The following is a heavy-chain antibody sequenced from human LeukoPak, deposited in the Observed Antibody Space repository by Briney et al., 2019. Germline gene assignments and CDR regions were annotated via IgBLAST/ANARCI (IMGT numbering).Heavy chain of an antibody. V-gene: IGHV3-23*01. CDR3: AKYDYVWGSYRYLPDY. Sequence: GGSLRLSCAASGFTFSSYAMSWVRQAPGEGLEWVSAMSGGGASTYYADSVKGRFTISRDNSKNTLYLQMNSLRAEDTAVYYCAKYDYVWGSYRYLPDYWGQGTLVTVSS. J-gene: IGHJ4*02. CDR2: MSGGGAST. CDR1: GFTFSSYA. D-gene: IGHD3-16*02.